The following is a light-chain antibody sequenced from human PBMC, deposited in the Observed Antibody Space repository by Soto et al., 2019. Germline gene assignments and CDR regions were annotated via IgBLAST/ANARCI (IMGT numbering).Light chain of an antibody. CDR2: GAS. V-gene: IGKV3-20*01. J-gene: IGKJ1*01. Sequence: EIVLTQSPGTLSLSPGDRATLSCRASQSVSSSYLAWYQHKPGQAPRLLIYGASNRATGIPDRFSGSGSGTDFTLTISRLEPEDFAVYYCQQYGSSGTFGQGTKVDIK. CDR1: QSVSSSY. CDR3: QQYGSSGT.